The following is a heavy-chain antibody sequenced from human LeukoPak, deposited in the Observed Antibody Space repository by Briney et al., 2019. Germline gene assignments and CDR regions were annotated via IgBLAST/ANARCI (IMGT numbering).Heavy chain of an antibody. D-gene: IGHD3-10*01. V-gene: IGHV1-3*01. Sequence: GASVKVSCKASGYTFTSYAMHWVRQAPGQRLEWMGWINAGNGNTKYSQKFQGRVTMTRNTSIGTAYMELSSLRSEDTAVYYCARVQSVGFGELLVPNYGMDVWGQGTTVTVSS. J-gene: IGHJ6*02. CDR2: INAGNGNT. CDR3: ARVQSVGFGELLVPNYGMDV. CDR1: GYTFTSYA.